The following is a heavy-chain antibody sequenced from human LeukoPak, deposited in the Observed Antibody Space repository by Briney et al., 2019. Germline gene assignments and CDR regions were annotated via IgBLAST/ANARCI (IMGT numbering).Heavy chain of an antibody. J-gene: IGHJ4*02. Sequence: GGSLRLSCAASGFTFSNAWMSWVRQAPGKGLEWVGRIRSKTDGGTTDYAAPVKGRFTISRDDSKNTLYLQMNSLKAGDTAVYYCTTARNMVRGVIPLDYWGQGTLVTVSS. CDR3: TTARNMVRGVIPLDY. D-gene: IGHD3-10*01. V-gene: IGHV3-15*01. CDR1: GFTFSNAW. CDR2: IRSKTDGGTT.